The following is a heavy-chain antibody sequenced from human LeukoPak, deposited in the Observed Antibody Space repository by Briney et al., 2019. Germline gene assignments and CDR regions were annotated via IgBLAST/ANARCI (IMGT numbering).Heavy chain of an antibody. J-gene: IGHJ6*02. CDR3: ARDSYYDFWSGYYSLYYYYGMDV. D-gene: IGHD3-3*01. CDR2: INPNSGGT. CDR1: GYTFTGYY. Sequence: ASVKVSCKASGYTFTGYYVHWVRQAPGQGLEWMGWINPNSGGTNYAQKFQGRVTMTRDTSISTAYMKLSRLRSDDTAVYYCARDSYYDFWSGYYSLYYYYGMDVWGQGTTVTVSS. V-gene: IGHV1-2*02.